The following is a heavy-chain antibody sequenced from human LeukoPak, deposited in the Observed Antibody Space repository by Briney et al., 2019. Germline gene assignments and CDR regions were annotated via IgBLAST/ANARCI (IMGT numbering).Heavy chain of an antibody. CDR3: ASQWLADY. D-gene: IGHD6-19*01. Sequence: PSETLSLTCTVSGGSISSSSYYWGWIRQPPGKGQEWIGSIYYSGSTYYNPSLKSRVTISVDTSKNQFSLKLSSVTAADTALYYCASQWLADYWGQGTLVTVSS. J-gene: IGHJ4*02. CDR1: GGSISSSSYY. CDR2: IYYSGST. V-gene: IGHV4-39*01.